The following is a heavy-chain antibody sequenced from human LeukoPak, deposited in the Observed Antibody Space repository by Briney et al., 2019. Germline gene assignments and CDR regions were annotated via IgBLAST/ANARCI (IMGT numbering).Heavy chain of an antibody. D-gene: IGHD3-3*01. Sequence: ASVKVSCKASGGTFSSYAISWVRQAPGQGLEWMGRIIPIFGTANYAQKFQGRVTITTDESTSTAYMELSSLRSEDTAVYYCAKGNFWSAAHPQVDVWGKGTTVTVSS. CDR1: GGTFSSYA. V-gene: IGHV1-69*05. CDR2: IIPIFGTA. CDR3: AKGNFWSAAHPQVDV. J-gene: IGHJ6*04.